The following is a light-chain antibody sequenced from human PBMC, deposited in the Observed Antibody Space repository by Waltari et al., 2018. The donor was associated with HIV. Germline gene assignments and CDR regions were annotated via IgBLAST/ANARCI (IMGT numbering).Light chain of an antibody. CDR3: HQYYSSPLT. J-gene: IGKJ5*01. Sequence: DIVMTQSPDSLAGSLGERATINCKYSQSVLYSYNHNNYIAWYQQKPGQPPNLLIYWASTLHCGVPDRFRGSGSGTDFTLTISSLQAEDVAVYYCHQYYSSPLTFGQGTRLDIK. V-gene: IGKV4-1*01. CDR1: QSVLYSYNHNNY. CDR2: WAS.